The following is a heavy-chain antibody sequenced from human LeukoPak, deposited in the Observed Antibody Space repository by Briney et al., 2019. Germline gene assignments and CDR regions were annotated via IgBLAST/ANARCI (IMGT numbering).Heavy chain of an antibody. CDR2: ISSSGSTI. CDR1: GFTFSDYY. J-gene: IGHJ4*02. D-gene: IGHD2-15*01. CDR3: ARDQWACSGGSCSSGYFDY. Sequence: PGGSLRLSCAASGFTFSDYYMSWIRQAPGKGLEWVSYISSSGSTIYYADSVKGRFTISRDNAKNSLYLQMNSLRAEDTAVYYCARDQWACSGGSCSSGYFDYWGQGTLVTVSS. V-gene: IGHV3-11*01.